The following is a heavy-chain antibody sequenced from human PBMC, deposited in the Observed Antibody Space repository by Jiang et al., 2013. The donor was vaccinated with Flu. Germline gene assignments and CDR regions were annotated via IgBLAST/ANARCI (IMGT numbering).Heavy chain of an antibody. V-gene: IGHV6-1*01. J-gene: IGHJ3*02. CDR2: TYYRSKWYN. CDR3: AREKYITIFGVVIASDAFDI. Sequence: QTLSLTCAISGDSVSSNSAAWNWIRQSPSRGLEWLGRTYYRSKWYNDYAVSVKSRITINPDTSKNQSSLQLNSVTPEDTAVYYCAREKYITIFGVVIASDAFDIWGQGTMVTVSS. CDR1: GDSVSSNSAA. D-gene: IGHD3-3*01.